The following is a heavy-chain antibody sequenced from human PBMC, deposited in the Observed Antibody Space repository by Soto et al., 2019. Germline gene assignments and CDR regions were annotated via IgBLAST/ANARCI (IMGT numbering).Heavy chain of an antibody. Sequence: EVQLVESGGGLVKPVGSLRLSCAASGFTFSRYSMNWVRQAPGKVLEWVSSISSSSSYIYYADSVKGRFTISRDNAKNSLYLHMNSQRAEDMAVYYCARDTLPAYYYYYGMDVWGQGTTVTVSS. J-gene: IGHJ6*02. CDR3: ARDTLPAYYYYYGMDV. V-gene: IGHV3-21*01. CDR1: GFTFSRYS. CDR2: ISSSSSYI.